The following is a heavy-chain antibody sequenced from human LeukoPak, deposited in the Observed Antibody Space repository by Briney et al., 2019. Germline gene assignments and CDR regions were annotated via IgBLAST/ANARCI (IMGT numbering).Heavy chain of an antibody. Sequence: SETLSLTCDVSGGSINDRDWWTWVRQPPGKGLEWLGEIQSSGRTNYNPSVKSRVTFSINKSQNQVFLNLGSVTAADTAVYYCARVIMVAGSETFDYWGQGTLVTVSS. CDR2: IQSSGRT. J-gene: IGHJ4*02. CDR3: ARVIMVAGSETFDY. V-gene: IGHV4-4*02. D-gene: IGHD2-15*01. CDR1: GGSINDRDW.